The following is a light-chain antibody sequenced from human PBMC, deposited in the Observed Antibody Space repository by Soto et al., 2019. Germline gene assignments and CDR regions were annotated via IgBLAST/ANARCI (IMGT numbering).Light chain of an antibody. CDR2: DVS. Sequence: EIVLTQSPATLSLSPGERATLSCRASQSVSNYLGWYQQKSGQAPRLLISDVSKRATGIPARFGGSGSGTDFTLTISSLEPEDFAIYYCQHRVNWPTFGGGTKVEIK. CDR1: QSVSNY. V-gene: IGKV3-11*01. J-gene: IGKJ4*01. CDR3: QHRVNWPT.